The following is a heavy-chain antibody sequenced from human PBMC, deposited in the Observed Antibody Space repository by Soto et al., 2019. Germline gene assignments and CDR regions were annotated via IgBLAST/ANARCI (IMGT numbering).Heavy chain of an antibody. CDR1: GFTFSSYA. D-gene: IGHD4-17*01. Sequence: GSLRLSCAASGFTFSSYAMSWVRQAPGKGLEWVSAISGSGGSTYYADSVKGRFTISRDNSKNTLYLQMNSLRAEDTAVYYCARARLITVTTLLLDYWGQGTLVTVSS. J-gene: IGHJ4*02. V-gene: IGHV3-23*01. CDR3: ARARLITVTTLLLDY. CDR2: ISGSGGST.